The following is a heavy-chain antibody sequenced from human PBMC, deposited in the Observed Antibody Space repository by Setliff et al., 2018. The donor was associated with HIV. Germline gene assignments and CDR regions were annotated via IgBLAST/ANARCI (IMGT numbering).Heavy chain of an antibody. CDR2: ISAYNGNT. CDR1: GSTFTSYG. Sequence: ASVKVSCKASGSTFTSYGISWVRQAPGQGLEWMGWISAYNGNTNYAQKLQGRVTMTTDTSTSTACMELRSLRSDDTAVYYCARCGGCSGWSYYYYYYMDVWGKGTTVTVSS. D-gene: IGHD6-19*01. J-gene: IGHJ6*03. CDR3: ARCGGCSGWSYYYYYYMDV. V-gene: IGHV1-18*01.